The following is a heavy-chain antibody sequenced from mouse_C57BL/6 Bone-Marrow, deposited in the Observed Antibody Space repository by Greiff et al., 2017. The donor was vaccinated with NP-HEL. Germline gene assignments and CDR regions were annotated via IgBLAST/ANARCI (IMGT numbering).Heavy chain of an antibody. J-gene: IGHJ3*01. Sequence: QVQLQQPGAELVKPGASVKVSCKASGYTFTSYWMHWVKQRPGQGLEWIGMIHPSDSDTNYNQKFKGKATLTVDKSSSTAYMQLSSLTSEDSAVYYCAIAYYGSSFAYWGQGTLVTVSA. V-gene: IGHV1-74*01. CDR2: IHPSDSDT. CDR1: GYTFTSYW. D-gene: IGHD1-1*01. CDR3: AIAYYGSSFAY.